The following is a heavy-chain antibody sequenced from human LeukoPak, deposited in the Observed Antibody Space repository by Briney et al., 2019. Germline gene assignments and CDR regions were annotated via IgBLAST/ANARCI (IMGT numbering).Heavy chain of an antibody. D-gene: IGHD3-10*01. CDR3: ARENTMIRGVVIGIRAFDI. CDR2: IYYSGST. CDR1: GGSISSGDYY. V-gene: IGHV4-30-4*01. J-gene: IGHJ3*02. Sequence: SQTLSLTCTVSGGSISSGDYYWSWIRQPPGKGLEWIGYIYYSGSTYYNPSLKSRVTISVDTSKNQFSLKLSSVTAADTAVYYCARENTMIRGVVIGIRAFDIWGRGTMVTVSS.